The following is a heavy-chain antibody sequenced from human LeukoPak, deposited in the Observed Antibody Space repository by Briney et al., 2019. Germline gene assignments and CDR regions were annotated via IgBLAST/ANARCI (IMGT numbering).Heavy chain of an antibody. J-gene: IGHJ4*02. CDR3: ARDRGGSGTSCYDY. CDR2: INPNSGGT. Sequence: GASVKVSCKTSGYTFTGYYIHWVRQAPGQGLEWMGRINPNSGGTNYAQKFQGRVTMTRDTSISTAYMELSRLTSDDTAVYYCARDRGGSGTSCYDYWGPGTLVTVSS. D-gene: IGHD2-2*01. CDR1: GYTFTGYY. V-gene: IGHV1-2*06.